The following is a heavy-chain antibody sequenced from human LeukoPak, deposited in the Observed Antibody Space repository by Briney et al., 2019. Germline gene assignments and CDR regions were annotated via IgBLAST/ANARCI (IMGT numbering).Heavy chain of an antibody. J-gene: IGHJ4*02. Sequence: GGSLRLSCAASGFTFDDYAMHWVRQAPGKGLEWVSGISWNSGRKDYADSVKGRFTISRDNAKNSLYLQMNSLRVEDTAVYYCARQRRWGFDYWGQGTLVTVSS. V-gene: IGHV3-9*01. CDR1: GFTFDDYA. CDR3: ARQRRWGFDY. CDR2: ISWNSGRK. D-gene: IGHD5-24*01.